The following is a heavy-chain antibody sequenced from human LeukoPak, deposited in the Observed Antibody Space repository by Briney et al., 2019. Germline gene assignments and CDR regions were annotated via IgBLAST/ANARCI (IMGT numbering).Heavy chain of an antibody. CDR2: IIPIFGTA. V-gene: IGHV1-69*13. D-gene: IGHD4-17*01. CDR3: ARRWAYGDYLYFDY. Sequence: SVKVSCKASEGTFSSYAISWVRQAPGQGLEWMGGIIPIFGTANYAQKFQGRVTITADESTSTAYMELSSLRSEDTAVYYCARRWAYGDYLYFDYWGQGTLVTVSS. J-gene: IGHJ4*02. CDR1: EGTFSSYA.